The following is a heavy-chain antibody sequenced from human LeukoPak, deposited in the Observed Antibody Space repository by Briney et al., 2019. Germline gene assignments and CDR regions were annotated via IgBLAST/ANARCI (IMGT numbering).Heavy chain of an antibody. CDR1: GGSISSYY. CDR3: AREASPGDFWSGYYGPHYMDV. J-gene: IGHJ6*03. D-gene: IGHD3-3*01. CDR2: IYYSGST. V-gene: IGHV4-59*01. Sequence: SETLSLTCTVSGGSISSYYWSWIRQPPGKGLEWIGYIYYSGSTNYNPSLKSRVTISVDTSKNQFSLKLSSVTAADTAVYYCAREASPGDFWSGYYGPHYMDVWGKGTTVTVSS.